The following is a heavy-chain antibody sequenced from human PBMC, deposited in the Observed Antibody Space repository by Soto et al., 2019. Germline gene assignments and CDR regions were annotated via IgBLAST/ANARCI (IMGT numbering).Heavy chain of an antibody. D-gene: IGHD4-4*01. CDR1: GGSISSSSYY. CDR3: ARRSEPTAVFDY. Sequence: SETLSLTCTVSGGSISSSSYYWGWIRQPPGKGLEWIGSIYYSGSTYYNPSLKSRVTISVDTSKNQFSLKLSSVTAADTAVYYCARRSEPTAVFDYWGQGTLVTVPQ. J-gene: IGHJ4*02. V-gene: IGHV4-39*01. CDR2: IYYSGST.